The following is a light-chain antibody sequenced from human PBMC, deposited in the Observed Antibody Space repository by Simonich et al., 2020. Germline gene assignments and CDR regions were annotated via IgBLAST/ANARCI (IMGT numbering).Light chain of an antibody. Sequence: NFMLTQPHSVSESPGKTVTISCTRISCSIASNYVQWYQQRPGSSPTTVIYADNQRPSGVPDRFSGSIDSSSNSASLTISGLKTEDEADYYCQSYDSSNQVFGGGTKLTVL. J-gene: IGLJ2*01. CDR2: ADN. CDR1: SCSIASNY. V-gene: IGLV6-57*01. CDR3: QSYDSSNQV.